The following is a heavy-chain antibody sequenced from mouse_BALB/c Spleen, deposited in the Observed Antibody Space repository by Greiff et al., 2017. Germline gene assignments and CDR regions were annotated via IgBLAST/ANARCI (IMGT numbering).Heavy chain of an antibody. CDR1: GYSITSDYA. J-gene: IGHJ2*01. Sequence: EVQRVESGPGLVKPSQSLSLTCTVTGYSITSDYAWNWIRQFPGNQLEWMGYISYSGSTSYNPSLKSRISITRDTSKNQFFLQLNSVTTEDTATYYCARDYGYFDYWGQGTTLTVSS. CDR2: ISYSGST. D-gene: IGHD1-1*01. CDR3: ARDYGYFDY. V-gene: IGHV3-2*02.